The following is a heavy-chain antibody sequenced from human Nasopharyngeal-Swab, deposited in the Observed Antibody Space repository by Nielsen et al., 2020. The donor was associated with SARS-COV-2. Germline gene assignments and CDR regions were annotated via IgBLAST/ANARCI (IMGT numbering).Heavy chain of an antibody. V-gene: IGHV3-7*01. D-gene: IGHD3-10*01. CDR3: ARDSYGSGSDYYYYGMDV. CDR1: GFTFSSYW. J-gene: IGHJ6*02. Sequence: GGSLRLSCAASGFTFSSYWMSWVRQAPGKGLEWVANIKQEGSEKYYVDSVKGRFTISRDNAKNSLYLQMNSLRAEDTAVYYCARDSYGSGSDYYYYGMDVWGQGTTVTVSS. CDR2: IKQEGSEK.